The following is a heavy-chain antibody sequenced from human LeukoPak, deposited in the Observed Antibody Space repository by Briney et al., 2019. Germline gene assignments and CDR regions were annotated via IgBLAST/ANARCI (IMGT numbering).Heavy chain of an antibody. CDR1: GFTFSSYA. CDR2: ISGSGGST. Sequence: PGGSLRLSCAASGFTFSSYAMSWVRQAPGKGLEWVSAISGSGGSTYYADSVKGRFTISRDSSKNTLYLQMNSLRAEDTAVYYCAKDGPPGYSSGWYGYWGQGTLVTVSS. V-gene: IGHV3-23*01. D-gene: IGHD6-19*01. J-gene: IGHJ4*02. CDR3: AKDGPPGYSSGWYGY.